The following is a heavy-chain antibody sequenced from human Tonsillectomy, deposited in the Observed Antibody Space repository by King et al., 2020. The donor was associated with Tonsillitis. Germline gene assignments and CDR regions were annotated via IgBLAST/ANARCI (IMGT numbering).Heavy chain of an antibody. Sequence: VQLQESGPGLVKPSQTLSLTCTVSVDSISSGNYYWSWIRQPPGKGLECIGYIYYIGSNYYSPSLKSRVTISADTSKNQFSLKLTSVTAADSAVYYCARAGSYYYDSSGYPDAFDIWGQGTMVTVSS. D-gene: IGHD3-22*01. J-gene: IGHJ3*02. CDR3: ARAGSYYYDSSGYPDAFDI. CDR1: VDSISSGNYY. CDR2: IYYIGSN. V-gene: IGHV4-30-4*01.